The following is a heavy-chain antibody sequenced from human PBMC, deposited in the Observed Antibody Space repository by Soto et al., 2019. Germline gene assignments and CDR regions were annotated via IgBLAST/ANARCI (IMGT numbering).Heavy chain of an antibody. V-gene: IGHV3-11*01. CDR3: ARYTSITIFGVVTTCVY. CDR1: GFTFSDYY. D-gene: IGHD3-3*01. J-gene: IGHJ4*02. CDR2: ISSSGSTI. Sequence: QVQLVESGGGLVKPGGSLRLSCAASGFTFSDYYMSWIRQPPGKGLEWVSYISSSGSTIYYADSLKGRFTISRDNAKNPLYLQMNRLRAEHTAVYYCARYTSITIFGVVTTCVYWGQGTLVTFSS.